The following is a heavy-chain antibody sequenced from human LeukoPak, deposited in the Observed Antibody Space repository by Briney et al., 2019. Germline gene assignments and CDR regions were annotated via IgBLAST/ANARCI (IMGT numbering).Heavy chain of an antibody. CDR1: GGSFSGYY. D-gene: IGHD6-19*01. CDR3: ARPRYSSGLGGNWFDP. Sequence: SETLSLTCAVYGGSFSGYYWSWIRQPPGKGLEWIGEINHSGSTNYNPSLKSRVTISVDTSKNQFSLKLSSVTAADTAVYYCARPRYSSGLGGNWFDPWGQGTLVTASS. V-gene: IGHV4-34*01. J-gene: IGHJ5*02. CDR2: INHSGST.